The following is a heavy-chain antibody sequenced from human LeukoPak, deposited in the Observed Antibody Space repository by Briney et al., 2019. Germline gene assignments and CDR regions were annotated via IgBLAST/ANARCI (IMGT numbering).Heavy chain of an antibody. CDR2: IYYSGST. J-gene: IGHJ4*02. CDR1: GASISSGGYY. CDR3: ARDRGSYPLDY. Sequence: PSETLSLTCTVSGASISSGGYYWRWLRQHPGKGLEWIGYIYYSGSTYYNPSLKSRVTISVDTSKNQFSLKLSSVTAADTAVYYCARDRGSYPLDYWGQGTLVTVSS. D-gene: IGHD3-10*01. V-gene: IGHV4-31*03.